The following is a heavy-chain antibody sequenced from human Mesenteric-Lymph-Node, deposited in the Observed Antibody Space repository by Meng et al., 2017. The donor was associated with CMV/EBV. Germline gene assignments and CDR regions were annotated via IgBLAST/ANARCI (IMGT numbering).Heavy chain of an antibody. D-gene: IGHD6-19*01. CDR2: ISSSSSTI. Sequence: GGSLRLSCAASGFTFSSYSVNWVRQAPGKGLEWVSYISSSSSTIYYADSVKGRFTISRDNAKNSLYLQMNSHRAEDTAVYYCERVVAGSYIDYWGQGTLVTVSS. CDR1: GFTFSSYS. V-gene: IGHV3-48*04. J-gene: IGHJ4*02. CDR3: ERVVAGSYIDY.